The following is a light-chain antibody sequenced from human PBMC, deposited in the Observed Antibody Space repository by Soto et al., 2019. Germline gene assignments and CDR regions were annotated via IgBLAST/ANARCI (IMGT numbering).Light chain of an antibody. CDR3: SSYGGSNNLI. CDR1: SSDVGGYNY. CDR2: EVN. J-gene: IGLJ2*01. Sequence: QSALTQPPSASGSPGQSVTISCTGTSSDVGGYNYVSWYQQHPGKVPKLMIYEVNKRPSGVPDRFSGSKSGNTASLTVSGLQAEDEADYYCSSYGGSNNLIFGGGTKVTV. V-gene: IGLV2-8*01.